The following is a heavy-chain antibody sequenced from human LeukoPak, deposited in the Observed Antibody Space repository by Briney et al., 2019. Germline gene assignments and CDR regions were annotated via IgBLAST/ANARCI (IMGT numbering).Heavy chain of an antibody. D-gene: IGHD3-22*01. V-gene: IGHV3-23*01. J-gene: IGHJ4*02. Sequence: GGSLRLSCAASGFTFSSYAMSWVRQAPGKGLEWVSAISGSGGSTYYADSVKGRFTISRDNSKNTLYLQMNSLRAEDTAVYYCAKDPLYDSSGYQDYWGQGTLVTVSS. CDR2: ISGSGGST. CDR1: GFTFSSYA. CDR3: AKDPLYDSSGYQDY.